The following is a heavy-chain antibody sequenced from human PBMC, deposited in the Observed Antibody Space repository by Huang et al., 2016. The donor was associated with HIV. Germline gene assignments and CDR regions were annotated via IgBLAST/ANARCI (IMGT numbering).Heavy chain of an antibody. Sequence: QVQLVQSGAELKKPGSSVKVSCKASGGTFSSPTITWVRQAPGQGFEWRGGVGPMFWTGNNAQNFQGRVTITADEATATAYLELSSLKFEDTAIYYCARGLSGNIDSWGQGSLVTVSS. CDR1: GGTFSSPT. CDR2: VGPMFWTG. V-gene: IGHV1-69*01. CDR3: ARGLSGNIDS. J-gene: IGHJ4*02. D-gene: IGHD1-20*01.